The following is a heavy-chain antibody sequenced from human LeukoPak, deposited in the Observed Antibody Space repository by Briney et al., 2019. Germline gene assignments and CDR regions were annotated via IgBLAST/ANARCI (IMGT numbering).Heavy chain of an antibody. V-gene: IGHV4-38-2*01. J-gene: IGHJ4*02. CDR2: IYHSGST. Sequence: PSETLSLTCAVSGYSISSGYYWGWIRQPPGKGLEWIGSIYHSGSTYYNPSLKSRVTISVDTSKNQFSLKLSSVTAADTAVYYCARHPLNLYFAYSGQGTLVTVST. CDR1: GYSISSGYY. CDR3: ARHPLNLYFAY.